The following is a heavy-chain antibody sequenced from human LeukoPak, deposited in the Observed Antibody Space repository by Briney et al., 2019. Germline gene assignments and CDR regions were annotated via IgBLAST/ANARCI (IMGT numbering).Heavy chain of an antibody. D-gene: IGHD6-13*01. CDR3: AKPPWVAAAGYFDY. CDR1: GITFSSYA. CDR2: ISGSGGST. Sequence: GGSLRLSCAVSGITFSSYAMSWVRQAPGKGLEWVSAISGSGGSTYYADSVKGRFTISRDNSKNTLYLQMNSLRAEDTAVYYCAKPPWVAAAGYFDYWGQGTLVTVSS. J-gene: IGHJ4*02. V-gene: IGHV3-23*01.